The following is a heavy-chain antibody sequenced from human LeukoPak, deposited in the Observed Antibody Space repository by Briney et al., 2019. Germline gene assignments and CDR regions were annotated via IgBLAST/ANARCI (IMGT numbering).Heavy chain of an antibody. J-gene: IGHJ6*03. Sequence: GGSLRLSCAASGFTFSSYSMNWVRQAPGKGLEWVSSISSSSSYIYYADSVKGRFTISRDNAKNSLFLQMNSLGAEDTALYYCARDNILPAAYYIDVWGKGATVTVSS. CDR3: ARDNILPAAYYIDV. V-gene: IGHV3-21*01. CDR2: ISSSSSYI. CDR1: GFTFSSYS. D-gene: IGHD2-2*01.